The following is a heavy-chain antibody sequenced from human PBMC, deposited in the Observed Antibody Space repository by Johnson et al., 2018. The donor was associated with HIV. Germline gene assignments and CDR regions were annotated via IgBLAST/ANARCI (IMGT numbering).Heavy chain of an antibody. CDR3: ARADEWELVGRGYAFDI. Sequence: QVQLVESGGGVVQPGRSLRLSCAASGFTLSSYAMHWVRQAPGKGLEWVAVLSYDGSNKYYADSVKRRFTISRDNSKNTLYLQMGSLRAEDMAGYYCARADEWELVGRGYAFDIWGQGTMVTVSS. J-gene: IGHJ3*02. V-gene: IGHV3-30*14. D-gene: IGHD1-26*01. CDR2: LSYDGSNK. CDR1: GFTLSSYA.